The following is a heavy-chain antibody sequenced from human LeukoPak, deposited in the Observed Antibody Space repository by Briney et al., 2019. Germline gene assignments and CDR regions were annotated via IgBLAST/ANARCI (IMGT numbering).Heavy chain of an antibody. CDR1: GGSISSSSYY. CDR2: IYYSGST. D-gene: IGHD3-10*01. Sequence: SETLSLTCTVSGGSISSSSYYWGWIRQPPGKGLEWIGSIYYSGSTYYNPSLKSRVTISVDTSKNQFSLKLSSVTAADTAVYYCASQHKLRITMVNGAIDYWGQGTLVTVSS. CDR3: ASQHKLRITMVNGAIDY. V-gene: IGHV4-39*07. J-gene: IGHJ4*02.